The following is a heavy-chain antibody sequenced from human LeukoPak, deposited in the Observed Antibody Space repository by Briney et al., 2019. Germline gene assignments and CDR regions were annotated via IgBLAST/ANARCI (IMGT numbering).Heavy chain of an antibody. Sequence: GGSLRLSCAASGFTFSGSTMHWVRQASGKGLEWVGRIRSKGNNYATEYAASVKGRFTISRDDSKNTAYLQMNSLKSEDTAVYYCTRVSSSWLEPFDYWGQGTLVTVSS. V-gene: IGHV3-73*01. CDR3: TRVSSSWLEPFDY. CDR2: IRSKGNNYAT. J-gene: IGHJ4*02. D-gene: IGHD6-13*01. CDR1: GFTFSGST.